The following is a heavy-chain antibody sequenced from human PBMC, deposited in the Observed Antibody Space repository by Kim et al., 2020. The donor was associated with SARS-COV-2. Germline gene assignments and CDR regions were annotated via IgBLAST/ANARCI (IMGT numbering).Heavy chain of an antibody. D-gene: IGHD5-18*01. CDR3: ARGGYSYGDDLIYYYYGMDV. V-gene: IGHV3-30*04. Sequence: GGSLRLSCAASGFTFSSYAMHWVRQAPGKGLEWVAVISYDGSNKYYADSVKGRFTISRDNSKNTLYLQMNSLRAEDTAVYYCARGGYSYGDDLIYYYYGMDVWGQGTTVTVSS. CDR2: ISYDGSNK. J-gene: IGHJ6*02. CDR1: GFTFSSYA.